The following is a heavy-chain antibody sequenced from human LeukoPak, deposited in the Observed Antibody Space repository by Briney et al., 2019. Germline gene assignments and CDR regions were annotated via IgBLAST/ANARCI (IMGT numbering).Heavy chain of an antibody. CDR1: GYTFTSYD. J-gene: IGHJ4*02. D-gene: IGHD1-20*01. Sequence: GASVKVSCKASGYTFTSYDINWVRQATGQGLEWMGWMNPNSGNTGYAQKFQGRVTMTRNTSISTAYMELSSLRSEDTAVYYCARVDNWNEPSPPLYWGQGTLVPVSS. CDR2: MNPNSGNT. V-gene: IGHV1-8*01. CDR3: ARVDNWNEPSPPLY.